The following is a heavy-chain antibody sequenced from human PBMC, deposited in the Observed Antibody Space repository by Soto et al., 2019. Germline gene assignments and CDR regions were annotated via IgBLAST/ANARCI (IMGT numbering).Heavy chain of an antibody. Sequence: GRPLRLSCAGSGLTFGTYSMNWVRQAAGKGLEWIAYISYDSDTIQYADSVKGRFTISRDNAKNSLYLQMNSLRDEDTAVYYCARLYYDYVWGQGTTVTVSS. CDR3: ARLYYDYV. D-gene: IGHD3-3*01. CDR2: ISYDSDTI. V-gene: IGHV3-48*02. CDR1: GLTFGTYS. J-gene: IGHJ6*02.